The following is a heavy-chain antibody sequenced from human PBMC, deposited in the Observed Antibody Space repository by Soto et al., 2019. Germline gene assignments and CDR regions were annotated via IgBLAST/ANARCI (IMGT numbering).Heavy chain of an antibody. Sequence: EVQLVESGGGLVQPGGSLRLSCVASGFIFSSYSMNWVRQAPGKGLEWISYINSGSTSIYYADSVKGGFTISRDNAKNSLYLQVNSLRAEDTAVYYCASSASPDAYWGQGTLVTVSS. CDR3: ASSASPDAY. D-gene: IGHD1-26*01. V-gene: IGHV3-48*01. J-gene: IGHJ4*02. CDR1: GFIFSSYS. CDR2: INSGSTSI.